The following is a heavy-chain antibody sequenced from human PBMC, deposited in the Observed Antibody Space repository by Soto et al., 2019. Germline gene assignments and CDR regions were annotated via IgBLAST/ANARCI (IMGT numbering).Heavy chain of an antibody. V-gene: IGHV3-30*18. Sequence: QVQLVESGGGVVQPGRSLRLSCAASGFTFSSYGMHWVRQAPGKGLEWVAVISYDGSNEYYADSVKGRFTISRDNSKNTLYLQMNSLRADDTAVYYCAKAAPTKVTTSESGGEGYWGQGTLVTVSS. CDR2: ISYDGSNE. CDR1: GFTFSSYG. J-gene: IGHJ4*02. CDR3: AKAAPTKVTTSESGGEGY. D-gene: IGHD4-17*01.